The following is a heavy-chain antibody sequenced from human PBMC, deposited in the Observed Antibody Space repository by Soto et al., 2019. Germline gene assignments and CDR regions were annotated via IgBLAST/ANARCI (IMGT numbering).Heavy chain of an antibody. V-gene: IGHV4-59*01. J-gene: IGHJ2*01. Sequence: QVQLQESGPGLVKPSETLSLTCTVSGGSISSYYWSWIRQPPGKGLEWIGYIYYSGSTNYNPSLKSRVTISADTSKNQFSLKLSSVTAADTAVYYCARGWGGYFDLWGRGTLVTVSS. D-gene: IGHD1-26*01. CDR3: ARGWGGYFDL. CDR1: GGSISSYY. CDR2: IYYSGST.